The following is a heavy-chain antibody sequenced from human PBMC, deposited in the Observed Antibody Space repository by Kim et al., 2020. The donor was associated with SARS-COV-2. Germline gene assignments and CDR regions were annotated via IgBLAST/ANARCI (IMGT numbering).Heavy chain of an antibody. Sequence: ASVKVSCKASGYTFNIYGISWVRQAPGQGLEWMGWISGYNGNTEYTQKFQGRLTMTRDTSTSTTYMELRSLTSDDTAVYYCARPANFVNKYCTTASCSLTDDFYYHMDVWGQGTTVTVSS. CDR2: ISGYNGNT. D-gene: IGHD2-2*01. CDR1: GYTFNIYG. J-gene: IGHJ6*02. CDR3: ARPANFVNKYCTTASCSLTDDFYYHMDV. V-gene: IGHV1-18*04.